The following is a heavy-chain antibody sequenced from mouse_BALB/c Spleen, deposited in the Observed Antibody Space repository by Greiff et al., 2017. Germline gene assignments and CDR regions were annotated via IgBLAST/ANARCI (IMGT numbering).Heavy chain of an antibody. D-gene: IGHD2-3*01. CDR3: ARGDDWFAY. J-gene: IGHJ3*01. CDR2: INPSTGYT. V-gene: IGHV1-7*01. CDR1: GYTFTSYW. Sequence: QVQLKESGAELAKPGASVKMSCKASGYTFTSYWMHWVKQRPGQGLEWIGYINPSTGYTEYNQKFKDKATLTADKSSSTAYMQLSSLTSEDSAVYYCARGDDWFAYWGQGTLVTVSA.